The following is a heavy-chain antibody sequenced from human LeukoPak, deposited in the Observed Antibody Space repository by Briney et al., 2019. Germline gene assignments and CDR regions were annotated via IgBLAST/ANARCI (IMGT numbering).Heavy chain of an antibody. J-gene: IGHJ4*02. V-gene: IGHV3-43*02. CDR3: AKGGAYYYDSSGYPLDY. CDR1: GFTFDDYA. CDR2: ISGDGGST. Sequence: GGSLRLSCAASGFTFDDYAMHWVRQAPGKGLEWVSLISGDGGSTYYADSVKGRFTISRDNSKNPLYLQMNSLRTEDTALYYCAKGGAYYYDSSGYPLDYWGQGTLVTVSS. D-gene: IGHD3-22*01.